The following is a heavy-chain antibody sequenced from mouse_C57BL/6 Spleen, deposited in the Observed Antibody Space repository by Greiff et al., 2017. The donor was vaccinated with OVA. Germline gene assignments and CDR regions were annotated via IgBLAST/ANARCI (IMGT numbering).Heavy chain of an antibody. CDR1: GFTFSSYG. Sequence: EVQVVESGGDLVKPGGSLKLSCAASGFTFSSYGMSWVRQTPDKRLEWVATISSGGSYTYYPDSVKGRFTISRDNAKNTLYLQMSSLKSEDTAMYYCARDDYDDYWGQGTTLTVSS. CDR2: ISSGGSYT. V-gene: IGHV5-6*01. D-gene: IGHD2-4*01. J-gene: IGHJ2*01. CDR3: ARDDYDDY.